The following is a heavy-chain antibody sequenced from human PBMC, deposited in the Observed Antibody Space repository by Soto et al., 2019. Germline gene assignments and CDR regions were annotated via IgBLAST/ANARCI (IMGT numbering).Heavy chain of an antibody. CDR2: IIPIFGTA. CDR3: ARSPPPNVLATTVVTPFFYFDY. CDR1: GGTFSSYA. Sequence: GASVKVSCKASGGTFSSYAISWVRQAPGQGLEWMGGIIPIFGTANYAQKFQGRVTITADESTSTAYMELSSLRSEDTAVYYCARSPPPNVLATTVVTPFFYFDYWGQGTLVTVSS. D-gene: IGHD4-17*01. V-gene: IGHV1-69*13. J-gene: IGHJ4*02.